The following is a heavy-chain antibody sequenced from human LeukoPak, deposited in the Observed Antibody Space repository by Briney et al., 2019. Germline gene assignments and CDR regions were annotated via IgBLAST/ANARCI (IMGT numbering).Heavy chain of an antibody. D-gene: IGHD3-22*01. J-gene: IGHJ4*02. CDR3: AKSHYYDSSGYYPDY. CDR1: GFTFDDYA. CDR2: ISWNSGRI. V-gene: IGHV3-9*01. Sequence: GRSLRLSCAASGFTFDDYAMHWVRQAPGKGLEWVSGISWNSGRIGYADSVKGRFTISRDNAKNSLYLQMNSLRAEDTALYYCAKSHYYDSSGYYPDYWGQGTLVTVSS.